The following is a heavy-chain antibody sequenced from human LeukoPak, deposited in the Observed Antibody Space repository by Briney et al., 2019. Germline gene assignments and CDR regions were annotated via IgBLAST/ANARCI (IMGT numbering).Heavy chain of an antibody. J-gene: IGHJ6*03. V-gene: IGHV1-69*13. CDR1: GGTLSSYA. CDR3: ARGKGYSYGHGYYYYMDV. Sequence: RGASVKVSCKASGGTLSSYAISWVREAPGQGLERMRGIIPIFGTANYAQKFQGRVTITADESTSTAYMELSSLRSEDTAVYYCARGKGYSYGHGYYYYMDVWGKGTTVTVSS. D-gene: IGHD5-18*01. CDR2: IIPIFGTA.